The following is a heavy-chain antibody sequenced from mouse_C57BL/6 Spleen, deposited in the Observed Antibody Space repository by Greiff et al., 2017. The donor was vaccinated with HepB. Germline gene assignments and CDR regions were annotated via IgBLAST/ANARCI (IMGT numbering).Heavy chain of an antibody. CDR2: IYPGDGDT. J-gene: IGHJ4*01. Sequence: VQLVESGPELVKPGASVKISCKASGYAFSSSWMNWVKQRPGKGLEWIGRIYPGDGDTTYNGKFKGKATLTADKSSSTAYMQLSSLTSEDSAVYFCARITTVVANAMDYWGQGTSVTVSS. CDR3: ARITTVVANAMDY. D-gene: IGHD1-1*01. CDR1: GYAFSSSW. V-gene: IGHV1-82*01.